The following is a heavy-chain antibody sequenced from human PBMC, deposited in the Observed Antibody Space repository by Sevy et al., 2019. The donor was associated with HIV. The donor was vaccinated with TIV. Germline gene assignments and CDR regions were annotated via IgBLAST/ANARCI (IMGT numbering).Heavy chain of an antibody. V-gene: IGHV3-49*04. CDR3: VRSRLLGYTAMIPDY. Sequence: GGSLRLSCTTSGFTLGDYAMSWVRQAPGKGLEWVGFMRSKVFAGTTDYAASVQGRFTISTDDSKATARLQMNSLRTEDTGVYYCVRSRLLGYTAMIPDYWGQGTLVTVSS. D-gene: IGHD5-18*01. J-gene: IGHJ4*02. CDR2: MRSKVFAGTT. CDR1: GFTLGDYA.